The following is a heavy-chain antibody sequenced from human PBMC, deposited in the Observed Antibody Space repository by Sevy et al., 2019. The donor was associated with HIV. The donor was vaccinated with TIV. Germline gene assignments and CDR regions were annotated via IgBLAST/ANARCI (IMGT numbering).Heavy chain of an antibody. V-gene: IGHV1-18*04. J-gene: IGHJ4*02. Sequence: ASVKVSCKASGYTFTSYGISWVRQAPGQGLEWMGWISAYNGNTNYAQKLQGRVTMTTDTSTSTAYMERRSLRSDDTAVYYCARDPSYGSGSYYRAYYFDYWGQGTLVTVSS. D-gene: IGHD3-10*01. CDR2: ISAYNGNT. CDR1: GYTFTSYG. CDR3: ARDPSYGSGSYYRAYYFDY.